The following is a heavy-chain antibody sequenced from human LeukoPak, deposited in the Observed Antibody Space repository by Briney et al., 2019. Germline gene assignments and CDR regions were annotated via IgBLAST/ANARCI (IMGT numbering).Heavy chain of an antibody. V-gene: IGHV3-23*01. CDR2: IGGSGGTT. CDR3: AKRFAVAGTAFYFDY. CDR1: GFTFSSYA. D-gene: IGHD6-19*01. Sequence: PGGSLRLSCAASGFTFSSYAMSWVRQAPGKGLEWVSLIGGSGGTTYYADSVKGRFTISRDNSKNTLYLQMHSLRAEDTAIYYCAKRFAVAGTAFYFDYRGQGTLVTVSS. J-gene: IGHJ4*02.